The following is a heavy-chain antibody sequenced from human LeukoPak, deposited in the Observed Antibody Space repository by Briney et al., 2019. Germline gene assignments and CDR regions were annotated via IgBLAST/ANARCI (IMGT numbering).Heavy chain of an antibody. CDR2: IYTSGST. V-gene: IGHV4-4*07. D-gene: IGHD5-12*01. Sequence: PSDTLSLTCTVSGGSISSYHWSWIRQPAGKGLEWIGRIYTSGSTDYNPSLKSRVTMSVGTSENQFSLRLSSVTAADTAVYYCARGYSGYSRAYFDYWGQGTLVTVSS. J-gene: IGHJ4*02. CDR3: ARGYSGYSRAYFDY. CDR1: GGSISSYH.